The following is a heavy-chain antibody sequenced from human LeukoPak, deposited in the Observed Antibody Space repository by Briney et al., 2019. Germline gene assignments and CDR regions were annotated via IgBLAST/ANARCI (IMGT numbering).Heavy chain of an antibody. CDR1: GGSISSYY. J-gene: IGHJ4*02. CDR3: ARTPTF. Sequence: PSETLSLTCTVSGGSISSYYWSWIRQPPGKGLEWIGYIYYSGSTNYNPSLKSRVTISVDTSNNRFSLNLTSVTAADTAVYYCARTPTFWGQGILVTVSS. V-gene: IGHV4-59*01. CDR2: IYYSGST.